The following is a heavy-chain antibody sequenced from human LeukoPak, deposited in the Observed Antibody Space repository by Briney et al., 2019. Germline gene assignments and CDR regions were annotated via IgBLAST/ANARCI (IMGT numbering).Heavy chain of an antibody. J-gene: IGHJ3*02. CDR1: GYTFTSYY. Sequence: ASVKVSCKASGYTFTSYYMHWVRQAPGQGLEWMGIINPSGGSTSYAQKFQGRVTMTRDTSTSTVYMELSSLRSEDTAVYYCASPLPDIVVVPAAHAFDIWGQGTMVTVSS. CDR3: ASPLPDIVVVPAAHAFDI. D-gene: IGHD2-2*01. CDR2: INPSGGST. V-gene: IGHV1-46*01.